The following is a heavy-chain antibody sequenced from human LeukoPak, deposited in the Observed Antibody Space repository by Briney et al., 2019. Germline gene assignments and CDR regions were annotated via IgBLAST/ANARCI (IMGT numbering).Heavy chain of an antibody. CDR2: IYTSGST. J-gene: IGHJ5*02. Sequence: SETLSLTCAVYGGSFSGYYWSWIRQPPGKGLEWIGYIYTSGSTNYNPSLKSRVTISVDTSKNQFSLKLSSVTAADTAVYYCARHSPYCSSTSCYISLPVLDPWGQGTLVTVSS. CDR1: GGSFSGYY. V-gene: IGHV4-4*09. CDR3: ARHSPYCSSTSCYISLPVLDP. D-gene: IGHD2-2*02.